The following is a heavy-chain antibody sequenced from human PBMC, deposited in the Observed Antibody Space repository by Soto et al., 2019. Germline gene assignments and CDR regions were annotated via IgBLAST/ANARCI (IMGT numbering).Heavy chain of an antibody. CDR1: GFAFSNAW. D-gene: IGHD2-2*01. Sequence: EVQLVESGGGLVKPGGSLRLSCAASGFAFSNAWMSWVRQAPGKGLEWVGRIISRTHGGTTDYTAPVKDRFFMSRDDSKNTLYLQMNSLKIEDTAVYYCAAGTGRTDFDYWGQGTLVTVSS. CDR2: IISRTHGGTT. CDR3: AAGTGRTDFDY. J-gene: IGHJ4*02. V-gene: IGHV3-15*01.